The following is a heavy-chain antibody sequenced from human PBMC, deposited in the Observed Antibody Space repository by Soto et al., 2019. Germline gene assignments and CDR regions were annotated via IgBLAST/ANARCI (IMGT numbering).Heavy chain of an antibody. Sequence: QVQLQESGPGLVKPSQTLSLTCTVSGGSISSGGYYWSWIRQHPGKGLEWIGYIYYSGSTYYNPSLKSRVTISVDTSKNQCCLKLSSVTAADTAVYYCARSPEATVTAFDYWGQGTLVTVSS. CDR1: GGSISSGGYY. V-gene: IGHV4-31*03. D-gene: IGHD4-17*01. CDR3: ARSPEATVTAFDY. CDR2: IYYSGST. J-gene: IGHJ4*02.